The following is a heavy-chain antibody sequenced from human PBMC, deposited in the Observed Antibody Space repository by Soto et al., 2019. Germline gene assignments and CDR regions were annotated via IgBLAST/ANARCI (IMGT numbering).Heavy chain of an antibody. D-gene: IGHD4-4*01. CDR1: GFTCSDSC. CDR3: VRGGSNYAS. V-gene: IGHV3-7*01. Sequence: EVQLVESGGGLVQPGGSLRLSCTASGFTCSDSCMTWVRQAPGKGLEWVARIKPDESEKKYADSVKGRFSISRDNAKNSMYLQMDSLRGEDMAVYYCVRGGSNYASWGQGTLVTVSS. CDR2: IKPDESEK. J-gene: IGHJ5*02.